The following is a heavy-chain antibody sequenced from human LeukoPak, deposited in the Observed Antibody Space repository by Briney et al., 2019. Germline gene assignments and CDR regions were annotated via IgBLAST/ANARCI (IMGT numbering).Heavy chain of an antibody. D-gene: IGHD2-8*01. CDR1: GFTFSSYS. CDR2: ISSGSSYI. CDR3: AKDMVLGATHTDPSFDY. Sequence: GGLRLSCAASGFTFSSYSMNWVRQAPGKGLEWVSSISSGSSYIYYADSVKGRFTISRDNAKNSLYLQMNSLRAEDTAVYYCAKDMVLGATHTDPSFDYWGQGTLVTVSS. J-gene: IGHJ4*02. V-gene: IGHV3-21*01.